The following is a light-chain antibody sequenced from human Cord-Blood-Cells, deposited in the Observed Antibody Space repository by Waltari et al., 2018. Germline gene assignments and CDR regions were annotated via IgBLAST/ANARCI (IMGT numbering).Light chain of an antibody. CDR2: DVS. V-gene: IGLV2-14*01. CDR1: SSDVGGYNS. CDR3: SSYTSSSTWV. Sequence: QSALTQPASVSGSPGQPITISCTGTSSDVGGYNSVYWYQQHPGKAPKPMIYDVSNRPSGVSNRFSGSKSGNTASLTISGLQAEDEADYYCSSYTSSSTWVFGGGTNLTVL. J-gene: IGLJ3*02.